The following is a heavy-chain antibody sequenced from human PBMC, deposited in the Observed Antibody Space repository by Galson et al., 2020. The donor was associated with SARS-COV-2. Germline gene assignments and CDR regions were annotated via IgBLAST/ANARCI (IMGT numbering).Heavy chain of an antibody. CDR1: GFSLSTSGMS. CDR2: IDWDGDK. J-gene: IGHJ4*02. V-gene: IGHV2-70*11. Sequence: SGPTLVKPTQTLTLTCTFSGFSLSTSGMSVSWIRQPPGKALEWLARIDWDGDKHYNTSLKTRFTISKDTSKNQVVLTMTNMDPVDTATYYCARTWITGTTSRTFDYWGQGTLVTVSS. CDR3: ARTWITGTTSRTFDY. D-gene: IGHD1-1*01.